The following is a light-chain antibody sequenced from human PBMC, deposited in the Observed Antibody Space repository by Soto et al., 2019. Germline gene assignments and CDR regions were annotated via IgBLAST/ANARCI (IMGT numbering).Light chain of an antibody. Sequence: EIVLTQSPGTLSLSPGERATLSCRASQSVSSSSYLAWYQQKPGQAPRLLIYGASSRDTGIPDRFSGSGSGTDFTLTISSLEPEDFAVYYCQQYGSSLPFGGGPKVQIK. CDR1: QSVSSSSY. CDR3: QQYGSSLP. J-gene: IGKJ4*01. CDR2: GAS. V-gene: IGKV3-20*01.